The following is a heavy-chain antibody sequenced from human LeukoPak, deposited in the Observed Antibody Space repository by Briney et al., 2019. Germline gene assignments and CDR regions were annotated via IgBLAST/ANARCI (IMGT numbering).Heavy chain of an antibody. D-gene: IGHD6-19*01. Sequence: GASVKVSCKASGGTFSSYAISWVRQAPGQGLEWMGGIIPIFGTANYAQKFQGRVTITADKSTSTAYMELSSLRSEDTAVYYCARGVGMQWLVVGAYYYYMDVWGKGTTVTVSS. CDR3: ARGVGMQWLVVGAYYYYMDV. J-gene: IGHJ6*03. CDR2: IIPIFGTA. CDR1: GGTFSSYA. V-gene: IGHV1-69*06.